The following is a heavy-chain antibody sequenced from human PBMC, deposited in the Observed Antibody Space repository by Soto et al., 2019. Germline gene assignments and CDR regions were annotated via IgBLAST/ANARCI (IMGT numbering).Heavy chain of an antibody. V-gene: IGHV1-24*01. CDR2: FDPEDGKT. CDR3: ATLGEDTPLVGYYYYYYMDV. D-gene: IGHD5-18*01. CDR1: GYTLTELS. J-gene: IGHJ6*03. Sequence: ASVKVSCKVSGYTLTELSIHWVRQAPGKGLEWMGGFDPEDGKTIYAQKFQGRVTMTEDTSTDTAYMELSSLRSEDTAVYYCATLGEDTPLVGYYYYYYMDVWGKGTTVTVSS.